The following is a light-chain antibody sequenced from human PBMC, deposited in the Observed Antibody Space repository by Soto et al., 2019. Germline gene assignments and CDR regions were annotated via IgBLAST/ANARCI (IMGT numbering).Light chain of an antibody. Sequence: DVVMTQSPLSLPVTLGQPASISCRSNQSLVHSDGIAYFSWFQQRPGRSPRRLIYKVSNRHSGILERFSGSGSGAGFALKISRVEAEDVRVYYCMQGTHWWITFGQGTRLEVE. CDR2: KVS. J-gene: IGKJ5*01. V-gene: IGKV2-30*02. CDR3: MQGTHWWIT. CDR1: QSLVHSDGIAY.